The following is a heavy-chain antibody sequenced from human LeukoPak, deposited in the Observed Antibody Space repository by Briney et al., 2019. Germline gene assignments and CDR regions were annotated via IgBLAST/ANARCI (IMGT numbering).Heavy chain of an antibody. V-gene: IGHV1-8*01. Sequence: ASVKVSCKASGYTFTSYDINWVRQATGQGLEWMGWMNPNSGNTGYAQKFQGRVTMTRNTSISTAYMELSSLRSEDTAVYYCAKVLQLSGWYPSDHWGQGMLVTVSS. J-gene: IGHJ5*02. CDR2: MNPNSGNT. D-gene: IGHD6-19*01. CDR3: AKVLQLSGWYPSDH. CDR1: GYTFTSYD.